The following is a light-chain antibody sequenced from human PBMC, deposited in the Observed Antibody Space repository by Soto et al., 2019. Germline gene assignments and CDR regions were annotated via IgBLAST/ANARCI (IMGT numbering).Light chain of an antibody. V-gene: IGKV3-15*01. CDR1: HSVSSS. CDR2: GAS. CDR3: QQYSDWRPQ. Sequence: EIVMRQSPATLSVSPGERATLFCRASHSVSSSLAWYQQKPGQAPRLLIHGASTRATGIPARFSGSGSGTEFTLTISSLQSEDFAVYYCQQYSDWRPQFGQGTKVEIK. J-gene: IGKJ1*01.